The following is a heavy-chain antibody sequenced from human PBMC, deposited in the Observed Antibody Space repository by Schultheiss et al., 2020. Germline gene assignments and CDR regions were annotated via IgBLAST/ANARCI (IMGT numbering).Heavy chain of an antibody. V-gene: IGHV3-30*03. CDR2: ISYDGSNK. D-gene: IGHD7-27*01. Sequence: GGSLRLSCAASGFTFSSYGMHWVRQAPGKGLEWVAVISYDGSNKYYADSVKGRFTISRDNSKNTLYLQMNSLRAEDTAVYYCARDDRRRWGSDYYYYGMDVWGQGTTGTVS. J-gene: IGHJ6*02. CDR3: ARDDRRRWGSDYYYYGMDV. CDR1: GFTFSSYG.